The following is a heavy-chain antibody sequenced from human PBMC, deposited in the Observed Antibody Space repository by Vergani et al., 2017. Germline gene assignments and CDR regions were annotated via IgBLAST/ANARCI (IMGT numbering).Heavy chain of an antibody. Sequence: VQLVQSGAEVKKPGASVKVSCKGSGYSFTSYWIGWVRQMPGKGLEWMGIIYPGDSDTRYSPSFQGQVTISADKSISTAYLQWSSLKASDTAMYYCARGGYCSSTSCYTDGWFDPWGQGTLVTVSS. CDR3: ARGGYCSSTSCYTDGWFDP. V-gene: IGHV5-51*01. J-gene: IGHJ5*02. D-gene: IGHD2-2*02. CDR2: IYPGDSDT. CDR1: GYSFTSYW.